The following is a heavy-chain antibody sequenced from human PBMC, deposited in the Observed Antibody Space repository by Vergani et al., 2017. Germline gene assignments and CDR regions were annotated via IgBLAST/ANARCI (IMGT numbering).Heavy chain of an antibody. J-gene: IGHJ4*02. Sequence: EVQLVESGGGLVQPGGSLRLSCAASGFTFSSYWMSWVRQAPGKGLEWVANIKQDGSEKYYVDSVKGRFTISRDNAKNSLYLQMNSLRAEDTALYYCAKGVDDFWSGFDYWGQGTLVTVSS. CDR2: IKQDGSEK. CDR3: AKGVDDFWSGFDY. D-gene: IGHD3-3*01. V-gene: IGHV3-7*03. CDR1: GFTFSSYW.